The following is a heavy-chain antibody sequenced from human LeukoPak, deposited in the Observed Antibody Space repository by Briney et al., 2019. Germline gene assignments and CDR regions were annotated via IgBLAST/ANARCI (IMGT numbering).Heavy chain of an antibody. CDR2: IKQDGSER. Sequence: PGGSQRLSCAASGFTFSNYWMSWVRQAPGKGLEWVANIKQDGSERFYVDSVKGRFTIPRDSAQNSLYLHMNSLRAEDTAVYYCARDRCSGGRCYFDYWGQGTLVTVSS. CDR1: GFTFSNYW. CDR3: ARDRCSGGRCYFDY. D-gene: IGHD2-15*01. J-gene: IGHJ4*02. V-gene: IGHV3-7*01.